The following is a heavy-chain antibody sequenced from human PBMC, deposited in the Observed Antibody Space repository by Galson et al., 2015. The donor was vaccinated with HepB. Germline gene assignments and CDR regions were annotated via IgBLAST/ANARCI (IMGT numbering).Heavy chain of an antibody. CDR2: ISWNSGSI. Sequence: SCAASGFTFDDYAMHWVRQAPGKGLEWVSGISWNSGSIGYADSVKGRFTISRDNAKNSLYLQMNSLRAEDTALYYCAKVMIVDDAFDIWGQGTMVTVSS. CDR3: AKVMIVDDAFDI. J-gene: IGHJ3*02. CDR1: GFTFDDYA. D-gene: IGHD3-22*01. V-gene: IGHV3-9*01.